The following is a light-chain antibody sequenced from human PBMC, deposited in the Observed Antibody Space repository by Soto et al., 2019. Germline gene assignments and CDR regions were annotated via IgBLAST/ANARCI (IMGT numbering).Light chain of an antibody. J-gene: IGKJ1*01. CDR3: QHYKTYYRT. CDR1: QNISRW. CDR2: DVS. V-gene: IGKV1-5*01. Sequence: DSQMTQSPSAVSASLGEGCTITCGASQNISRWLAWYQQKPGKAPKLLIYDVSSFEGGVPSRFSGSGSGTEFTLTISSLQPDDFATYYCQHYKTYYRTFGQGTKVDIK.